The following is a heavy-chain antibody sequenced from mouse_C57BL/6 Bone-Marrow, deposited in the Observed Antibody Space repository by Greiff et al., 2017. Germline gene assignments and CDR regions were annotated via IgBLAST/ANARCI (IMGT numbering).Heavy chain of an antibody. V-gene: IGHV5-6*01. CDR3: AGPNWAFAY. J-gene: IGHJ3*01. CDR2: ISSGGSYT. D-gene: IGHD4-1*01. CDR1: GFTFSSYG. Sequence: EVHLVESGGDLVKPGGSLQLSCAASGFTFSSYGMSWVRPTPDKRLEWVATISSGGSYTYYPDSVKGRFTISRDNAKNTLYLQMSSLKSEDTAMYYCAGPNWAFAYWGQGTLGTVSA.